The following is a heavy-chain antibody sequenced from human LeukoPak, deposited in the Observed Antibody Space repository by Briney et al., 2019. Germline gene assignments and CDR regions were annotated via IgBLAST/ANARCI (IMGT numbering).Heavy chain of an antibody. CDR2: ISSSGSTI. D-gene: IGHD2-15*01. J-gene: IGHJ3*02. CDR1: GFTFSSYE. CDR3: AREGAYCSGGSCYSDAFDI. Sequence: GGSLRLSCAASGFTFSSYEMNWVRQAPGKGLEWVSYISSSGSTIYYADSVKGRFTISRDNAKNSLYLQMNSLRAEDTAVYYCAREGAYCSGGSCYSDAFDIWGQGTMVTVSS. V-gene: IGHV3-48*03.